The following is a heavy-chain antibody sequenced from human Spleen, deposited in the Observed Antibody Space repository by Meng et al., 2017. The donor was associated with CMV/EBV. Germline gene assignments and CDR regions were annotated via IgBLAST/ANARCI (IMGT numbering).Heavy chain of an antibody. D-gene: IGHD2-15*01. J-gene: IGHJ4*02. CDR3: ARSDCSGGSCYGYFDY. CDR2: INPNTNVT. V-gene: IGHV1-2*02. Sequence: ASVKVSCKASGYTFTAYYIHWVRQAPGQGLEWMGWINPNTNVTNYARKFQGRVTMTRDTSISTAYMELSRLRSDDTAVYYCARSDCSGGSCYGYFDYWGQGTLVTVSS. CDR1: GYTFTAYY.